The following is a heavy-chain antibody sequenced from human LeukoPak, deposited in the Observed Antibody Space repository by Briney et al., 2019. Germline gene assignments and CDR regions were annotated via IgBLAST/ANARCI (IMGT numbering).Heavy chain of an antibody. CDR1: GGSFSGYY. CDR3: ARKIRFRAFDI. V-gene: IGHV4-34*01. J-gene: IGHJ3*02. CDR2: INHSGST. Sequence: SETLSLTCAVYGGSFSGYYWSWIRQPPGKGLEWIGEINHSGSTNYNPSLKSRVTISVDTSKNQFSLKLSSVTAADTAVYYCARKIRFRAFDIWGQGTMVTVSS. D-gene: IGHD3-3*01.